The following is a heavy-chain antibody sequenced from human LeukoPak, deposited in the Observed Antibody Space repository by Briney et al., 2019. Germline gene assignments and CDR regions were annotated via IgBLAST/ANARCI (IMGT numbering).Heavy chain of an antibody. Sequence: GGSLRLSCAASGFMFSSNWMSWVRQAPGKGLEWVSVITGSGGNTYYADSVKGRFTISKDNSKNTVYLQMSSLRVDDTAVYYCAKAASSSWPSYYYGMDVWGQGTTVTVSS. CDR3: AKAASSSWPSYYYGMDV. J-gene: IGHJ6*02. D-gene: IGHD6-13*01. CDR1: GFMFSSNW. CDR2: ITGSGGNT. V-gene: IGHV3-23*01.